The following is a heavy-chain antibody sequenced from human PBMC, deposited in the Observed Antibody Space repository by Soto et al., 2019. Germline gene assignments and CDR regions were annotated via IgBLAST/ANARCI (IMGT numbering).Heavy chain of an antibody. CDR1: GGSISSGDYY. J-gene: IGHJ5*02. Sequence: SETLSLTCTVSGGSISSGDYYWSWIRQPPGKGLEWIGYIYYSGSTFYNPSLKNRVTISLDTSKIQFSLKLSSVTAADTAVYYCVREEGANWFDPCGQRTLVTVSS. CDR2: IYYSGST. CDR3: VREEGANWFDP. V-gene: IGHV4-30-4*01.